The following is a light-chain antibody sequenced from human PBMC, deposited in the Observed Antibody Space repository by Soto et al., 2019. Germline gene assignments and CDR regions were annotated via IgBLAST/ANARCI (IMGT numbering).Light chain of an antibody. V-gene: IGKV3-15*01. Sequence: EIVMTQSPATLSVSPGARATLSCRASQSVSSNLAWYQQKPGQAPRLLIYGASTRATGIPARFSGSGSGTEFTLTISSLHSEDFAVYYCQQYNNWPPLTFGGGTKVEIK. J-gene: IGKJ4*01. CDR1: QSVSSN. CDR2: GAS. CDR3: QQYNNWPPLT.